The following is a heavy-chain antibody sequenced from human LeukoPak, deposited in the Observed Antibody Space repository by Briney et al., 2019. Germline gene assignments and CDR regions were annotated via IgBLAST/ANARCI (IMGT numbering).Heavy chain of an antibody. CDR1: GGSISSYY. CDR2: IYYSGST. V-gene: IGHV4-59*08. D-gene: IGHD1-26*01. CDR3: ARRAGSSGSYTN. Sequence: SETLSLTCTVSGGSISSYYWSWIRQPPGKGLEWIGYIYYSGSTNYNPSLKSRVTISVDTSKNQFSLKLSSVTAADTAVYYCARRAGSSGSYTNWGQGTLVTVSS. J-gene: IGHJ4*02.